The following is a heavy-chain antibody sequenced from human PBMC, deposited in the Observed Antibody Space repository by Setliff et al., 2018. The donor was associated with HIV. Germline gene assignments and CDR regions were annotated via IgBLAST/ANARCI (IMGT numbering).Heavy chain of an antibody. CDR2: VYYSGST. CDR3: ARDRSDYYNLPGYFDH. J-gene: IGHJ4*02. D-gene: IGHD3-3*01. CDR1: GGSISSGTYY. V-gene: IGHV4-31*03. Sequence: SETLSLTCTVSGGSISSGTYYWSWIRQHPGKGLEWIGYVYYSGSTYYDPSLKSRVTISVDTSRNQFSLKLSSVTAADTAVYYCARDRSDYYNLPGYFDHWGQGTPVTVSS.